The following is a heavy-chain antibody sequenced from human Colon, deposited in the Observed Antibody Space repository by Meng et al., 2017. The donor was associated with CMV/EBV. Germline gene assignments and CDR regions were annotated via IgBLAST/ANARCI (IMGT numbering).Heavy chain of an antibody. Sequence: GGSLRLSCAASGFTFSNAWMSWVRQAPGKGLEWVGRIKSKTDGGTTDYAALVKGRFTISRDDSKNTLYLQMNSLKTEDTAVYYCTTDPAGYGSGSYYVYYYYYGMDVWGQGTTVTVSS. CDR2: IKSKTDGGTT. CDR3: TTDPAGYGSGSYYVYYYYYGMDV. J-gene: IGHJ6*02. D-gene: IGHD3-10*01. CDR1: GFTFSNAW. V-gene: IGHV3-15*01.